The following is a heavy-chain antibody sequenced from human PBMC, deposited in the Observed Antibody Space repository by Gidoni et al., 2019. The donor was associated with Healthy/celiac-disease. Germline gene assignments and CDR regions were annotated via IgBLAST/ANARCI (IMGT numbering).Heavy chain of an antibody. CDR3: ARRGYCSGGSCYWNPGAFDI. CDR2: IYPGDSDT. Sequence: EVQLVQSGAEVKKPGESRKISCKGSGYSFTSYWIGWVRQMPGKGLEWMGIIYPGDSDTRYSPSFQGQVTISADKSISTAYLQWSSLKASDTAMYYCARRGYCSGGSCYWNPGAFDIWGQGTMVTVSS. CDR1: GYSFTSYW. D-gene: IGHD2-15*01. J-gene: IGHJ3*02. V-gene: IGHV5-51*01.